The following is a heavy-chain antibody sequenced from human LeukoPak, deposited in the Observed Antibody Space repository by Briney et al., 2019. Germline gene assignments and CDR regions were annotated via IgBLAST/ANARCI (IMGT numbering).Heavy chain of an antibody. Sequence: SETLSLTCTVSGGSINSDDYSWSWIRQHPGKGLEWIGYIYYSGSTYYNPSLKSRVTISVDTSKNQFSLKLSSVAAADTAVYYCASEVRGVTIWGQGTLVTVSS. J-gene: IGHJ4*02. CDR2: IYYSGST. CDR1: GGSINSDDYS. CDR3: ASEVRGVTI. D-gene: IGHD3-10*01. V-gene: IGHV4-31*03.